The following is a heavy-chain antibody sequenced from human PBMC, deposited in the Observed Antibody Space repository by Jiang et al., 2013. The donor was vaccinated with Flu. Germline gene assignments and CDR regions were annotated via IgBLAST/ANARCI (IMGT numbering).Heavy chain of an antibody. Sequence: VQLVESGGGLVKPGRSLRLSCTASGFTFGDYAMSWFRQAPGKGLEWVGFIRSKAYGGTTEYAASVKGRFTISRDDSKSIAYPQNEQPRKTXDTAVYYCTRVLPPPLSNLTPPTTYTYYYGIGRRGDQGT. CDR1: GFTFGDYA. J-gene: IGHJ6*02. D-gene: IGHD2-15*01. V-gene: IGHV3-49*05. CDR2: IRSKAYGGTT. CDR3: TRVLPPPLSNLTPPTTYTYYYGIGRR.